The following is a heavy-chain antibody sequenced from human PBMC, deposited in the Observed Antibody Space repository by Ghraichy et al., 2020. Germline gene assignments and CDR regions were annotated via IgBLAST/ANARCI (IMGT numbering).Heavy chain of an antibody. J-gene: IGHJ6*02. Sequence: GGSLRLSCTASGFSVSSHYMNWVRQGPGKGLEWVSVIYIGGGTYYTDSVKGRFTFSRDNSKNTVHLQINILRVEDTAVYYCARVLITGTAAYNNGMDVWGQGTSVTVSS. CDR1: GFSVSSHY. CDR2: IYIGGGT. CDR3: ARVLITGTAAYNNGMDV. D-gene: IGHD1-7*01. V-gene: IGHV3-53*05.